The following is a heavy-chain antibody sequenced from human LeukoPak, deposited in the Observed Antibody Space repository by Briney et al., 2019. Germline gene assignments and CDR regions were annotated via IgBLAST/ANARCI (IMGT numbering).Heavy chain of an antibody. CDR3: ARDPVEWELPLDC. Sequence: PGGSLRLSCAASGFTFSNYWMGWVRQAPGKRPEWVANMNIDGSEKYYADSVKGRFTISRDNARNSVYLQMNSLRVEDTAVYYCARDPVEWELPLDCWGQGTLVTVSS. CDR1: GFTFSNYW. J-gene: IGHJ4*02. V-gene: IGHV3-7*01. CDR2: MNIDGSEK. D-gene: IGHD1-26*01.